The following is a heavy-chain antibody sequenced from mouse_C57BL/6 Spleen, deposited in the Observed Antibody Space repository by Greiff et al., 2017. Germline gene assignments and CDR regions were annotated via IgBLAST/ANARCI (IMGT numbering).Heavy chain of an antibody. J-gene: IGHJ3*01. Sequence: EVQLQQSGAELVRPGASVKLSCTASGFNIKDDYMHWVKQRPEQGLEWIGWIDPENGDTEYASKFQGKATITADTSSNTAYLQLSSLTSEDTAVYYCTTGYSNAWFGYWGQGALVTVAA. D-gene: IGHD2-5*01. CDR1: GFNIKDDY. CDR3: TTGYSNAWFGY. CDR2: IDPENGDT. V-gene: IGHV14-4*01.